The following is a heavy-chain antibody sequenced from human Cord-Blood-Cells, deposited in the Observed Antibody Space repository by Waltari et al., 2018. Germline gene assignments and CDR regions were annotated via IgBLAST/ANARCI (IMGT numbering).Heavy chain of an antibody. CDR2: IYSGGST. J-gene: IGHJ4*02. CDR3: ARVESGGDYDY. D-gene: IGHD4-17*01. CDR1: GFTVSSNY. Sequence: EVQLVESGGGLIQPGGSLRLSCAASGFTVSSNYMSWVRQAPGEGLEWVPVIYSGGSTYYADSVKGRFTISRDNSKNTLYLQMNSLRAEDMAVYYCARVESGGDYDYWGQGTLVTVSS. V-gene: IGHV3-53*01.